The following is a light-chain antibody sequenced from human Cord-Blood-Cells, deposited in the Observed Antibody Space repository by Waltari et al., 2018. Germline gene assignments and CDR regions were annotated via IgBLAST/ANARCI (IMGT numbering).Light chain of an antibody. J-gene: IGLJ3*02. CDR2: DVS. CDR3: SSYTSSSTLV. V-gene: IGLV2-14*03. Sequence: QSALTQPASVSGSPGQSITISCTGTSSDVGGYNYVSWYQHHPGKAPKLRIYDVSNRPSGVSNRYAGSKSGNTAALTSSGLQAEDEADYYCSSYTSSSTLVFGGGTKLTVL. CDR1: SSDVGGYNY.